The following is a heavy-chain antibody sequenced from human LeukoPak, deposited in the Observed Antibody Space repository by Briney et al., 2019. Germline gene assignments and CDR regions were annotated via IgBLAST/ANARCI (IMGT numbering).Heavy chain of an antibody. Sequence: QTGGSLRLSCAASGFTFSTYDMHWVRQATGKGLEWVSAIGTTGDTYYPGSVKGRFTISRENAKNSLYLQMNSLRAEDTAVYYCAKVPLYYYDSSGYNDYWGQGTLVTVSS. V-gene: IGHV3-13*01. CDR2: IGTTGDT. J-gene: IGHJ4*02. CDR3: AKVPLYYYDSSGYNDY. D-gene: IGHD3-22*01. CDR1: GFTFSTYD.